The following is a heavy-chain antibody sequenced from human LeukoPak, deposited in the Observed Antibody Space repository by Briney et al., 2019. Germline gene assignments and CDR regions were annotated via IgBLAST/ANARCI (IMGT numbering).Heavy chain of an antibody. Sequence: GASVKVSCKASGYTFTSYGISWVRQAPGQGLEWMGWISAYNGKTNYAQKLQGRVTITTDTSTSTDYMEVRSVRYDATAGHYCAIVGGSYRPWCVTPVEYYFHYWGQGTLVTVSS. CDR3: AIVGGSYRPWCVTPVEYYFHY. V-gene: IGHV1-18*01. CDR1: GYTFTSYG. CDR2: ISAYNGKT. D-gene: IGHD1-26*01. J-gene: IGHJ4*02.